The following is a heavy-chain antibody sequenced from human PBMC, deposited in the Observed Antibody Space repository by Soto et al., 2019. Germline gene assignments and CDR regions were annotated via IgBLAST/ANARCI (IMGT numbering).Heavy chain of an antibody. CDR3: ATMLGAILHH. V-gene: IGHV4-4*02. CDR1: GDSIITTNW. D-gene: IGHD1-26*01. CDR2: IFHTGST. Sequence: TSETPSLTCVVSGDSIITTNWWSWVRQPPGKGLEWIGEIFHTGSTNYNPSLEGRATISVDKGKNQFSLNLNSVTAADTAVYYCATMLGAILHHWGQGALVTVSS. J-gene: IGHJ5*02.